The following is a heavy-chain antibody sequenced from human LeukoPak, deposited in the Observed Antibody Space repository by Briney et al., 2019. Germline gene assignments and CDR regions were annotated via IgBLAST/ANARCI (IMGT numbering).Heavy chain of an antibody. D-gene: IGHD3-22*01. CDR2: ISSSGST. Sequence: SETLSLTCSVSGDSISSVDYYWSWIRQPAGKGLEWIRRISSSGSTNYNPSLKSRVTISVDTSKNQFSLKLSSVTAADTAVYFCARGPYSYDSSGAFDIWGQGTMVTVSS. V-gene: IGHV4-61*02. J-gene: IGHJ3*02. CDR3: ARGPYSYDSSGAFDI. CDR1: GDSISSVDYY.